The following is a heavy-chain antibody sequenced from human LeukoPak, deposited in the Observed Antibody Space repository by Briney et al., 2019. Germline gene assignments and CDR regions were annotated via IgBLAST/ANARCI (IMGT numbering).Heavy chain of an antibody. J-gene: IGHJ6*02. Sequence: SETLSLTCTVTGGSISSYYWSWIRQPPGKGLEWIGYIYYSGSTNYSPSLKSRVTISVDTSKNQFSLKLSSVTAADTAVYYCARVRAYQPTPHNYYYGMDVWGQGTTVTVSS. CDR2: IYYSGST. V-gene: IGHV4-59*01. CDR1: GGSISSYY. D-gene: IGHD2-2*01. CDR3: ARVRAYQPTPHNYYYGMDV.